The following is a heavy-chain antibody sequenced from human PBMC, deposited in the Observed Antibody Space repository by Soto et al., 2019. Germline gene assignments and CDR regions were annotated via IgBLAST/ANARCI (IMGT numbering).Heavy chain of an antibody. CDR2: LSDSGAHT. CDR3: AKDSQSVSVPAARVSRMDV. J-gene: IGHJ6*02. Sequence: GGSLRLSCAGSGFTFSSYAMTWVRQAPGKXLEWVSTLSDSGAHTYYADSVKGRFTISRDNPKNTLYLHMNSLRAEDTAVYYCAKDSQSVSVPAARVSRMDVWGPGTTGTVFS. CDR1: GFTFSSYA. D-gene: IGHD2-2*01. V-gene: IGHV3-23*01.